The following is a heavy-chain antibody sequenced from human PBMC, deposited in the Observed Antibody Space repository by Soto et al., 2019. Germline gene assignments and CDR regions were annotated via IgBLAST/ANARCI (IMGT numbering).Heavy chain of an antibody. Sequence: QVQLVQSGAEVKKPGASVKVSCKASGYTFTSYYMHWVRQAPGQGLEWMGIINPSGGRTSYAQKFQGRFTMTRDKSTSTVYMELSSLRSEDTAVYYCARVYPSDTRYGYVGNNWFDPWGQGTLVTVSS. CDR1: GYTFTSYY. D-gene: IGHD5-18*01. V-gene: IGHV1-46*03. J-gene: IGHJ5*02. CDR3: ARVYPSDTRYGYVGNNWFDP. CDR2: INPSGGRT.